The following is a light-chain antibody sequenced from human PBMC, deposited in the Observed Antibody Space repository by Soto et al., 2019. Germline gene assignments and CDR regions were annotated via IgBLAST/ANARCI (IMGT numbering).Light chain of an antibody. CDR2: DVS. J-gene: IGLJ3*02. Sequence: QSVLTQPASVSGSPGQSIAISCTGTSSDVGGYNYVAWYQQHPGKGPKLMIFDVSDRPSGVSNRFSGSKSDNTASLTISGLQAEDEADYYCSSYTTSSTLVFGGGTKLTVL. V-gene: IGLV2-14*01. CDR3: SSYTTSSTLV. CDR1: SSDVGGYNY.